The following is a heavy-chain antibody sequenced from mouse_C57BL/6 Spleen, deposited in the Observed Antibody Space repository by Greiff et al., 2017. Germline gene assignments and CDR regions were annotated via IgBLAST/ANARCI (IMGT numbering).Heavy chain of an antibody. CDR1: GYTFTDYY. CDR2: INPYNGGT. Sequence: VQLQQSGPVLVKPGASVKMSCKASGYTFTDYYMNWVKQSHGKSLEWIGVINPYNGGTSYNQKFKGKATLTVDKSSSTAYMELNSLTSEDSAVYYCARRDLYYSNYYYAMDYWGQGTSVTVSS. D-gene: IGHD2-5*01. V-gene: IGHV1-19*01. CDR3: ARRDLYYSNYYYAMDY. J-gene: IGHJ4*01.